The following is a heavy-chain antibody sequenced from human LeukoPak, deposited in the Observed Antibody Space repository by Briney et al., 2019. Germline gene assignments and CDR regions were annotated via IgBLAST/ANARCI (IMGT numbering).Heavy chain of an antibody. CDR2: MNPNNGNT. D-gene: IGHD2-15*01. V-gene: IGHV1-8*01. Sequence: ASVKVSCKASGYTFTSYDINWVRQATGQGLEWMGWMNPNNGNTGYAQKFKGRVTMTRNTSISTAYMELSSLRSEDTAVYYCARPLKSWLGGVVVVVGAFDIWGQGTMVSVSS. J-gene: IGHJ3*02. CDR1: GYTFTSYD. CDR3: ARPLKSWLGGVVVVVGAFDI.